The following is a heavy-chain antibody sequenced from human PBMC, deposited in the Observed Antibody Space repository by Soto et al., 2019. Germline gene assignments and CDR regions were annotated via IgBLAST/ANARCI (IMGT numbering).Heavy chain of an antibody. J-gene: IGHJ4*02. CDR1: GGSISSYY. D-gene: IGHD1-26*01. CDR2: IYYSGST. V-gene: IGHV4-59*08. Sequence: QVQLQESGPGLVKPSETLSLTCTVSGGSISSYYWSWIRQPPGKGLEWIGYIYYSGSTNYNPSLQRRVTISVDTSTNQFSLKLSSVTAADTAVYYCARRAQGGSSPLAPYYFDYWGQGTLVTVSS. CDR3: ARRAQGGSSPLAPYYFDY.